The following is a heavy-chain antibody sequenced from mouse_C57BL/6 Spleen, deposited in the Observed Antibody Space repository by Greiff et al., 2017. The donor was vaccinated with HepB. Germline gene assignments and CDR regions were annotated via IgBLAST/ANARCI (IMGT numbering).Heavy chain of an antibody. CDR1: GYTFTSYW. CDR3: ARRIYDGYQYYFDY. Sequence: QVQLQQPGAELVRPGTSVKLSCKASGYTFTSYWMHWVKQRPGQGLEWIGVIDPSDSYTNYNQKFKGKATLTVDTSSSTAYMQLSSLTSEDSAVYYCARRIYDGYQYYFDYWGQGTTLTVSS. CDR2: IDPSDSYT. D-gene: IGHD2-3*01. V-gene: IGHV1-59*01. J-gene: IGHJ2*01.